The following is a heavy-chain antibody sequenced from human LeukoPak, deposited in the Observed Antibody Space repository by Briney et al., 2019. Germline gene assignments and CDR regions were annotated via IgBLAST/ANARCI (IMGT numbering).Heavy chain of an antibody. CDR3: AKESSSSWLN. Sequence: PGGPLRLSCGGSGFIFSSYAMTWVRQAPGKGLEWVSGISDYGSSTYYADSVKGRFTISRDNSKNTLYLQLNNLRAEDTAVYYCAKESSSSWLNWGQGTLVTVPS. D-gene: IGHD6-13*01. V-gene: IGHV3-23*01. CDR1: GFIFSSYA. CDR2: ISDYGSST. J-gene: IGHJ4*02.